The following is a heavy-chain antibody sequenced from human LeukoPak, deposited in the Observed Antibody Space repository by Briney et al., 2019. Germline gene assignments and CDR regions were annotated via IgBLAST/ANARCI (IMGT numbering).Heavy chain of an antibody. CDR2: ISAYNGNT. CDR1: GYTFTSYG. V-gene: IGHV1-18*01. Sequence: ASVKVSCKPSGYTFTSYGISWVRQAPGQGLEWMGWISAYNGNTNYAQKLQGRVTMTTDTSTSTAYMELRSLRSDDTAVYYCAAVTTGLPIEWFDPWGQGTLVTVSS. CDR3: AAVTTGLPIEWFDP. D-gene: IGHD4-17*01. J-gene: IGHJ5*02.